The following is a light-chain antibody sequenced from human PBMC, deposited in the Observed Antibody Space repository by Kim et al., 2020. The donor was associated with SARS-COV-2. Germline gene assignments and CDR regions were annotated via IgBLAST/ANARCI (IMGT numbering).Light chain of an antibody. CDR1: RGQSNSL. J-gene: IGLJ3*02. CDR3: ETWDSNIQV. V-gene: IGLV4-60*03. CDR2: VERSGSY. Sequence: VNGTCSRSRGQSNSLAAWHPQQPGKGLRFMMNVERSGSYSKGGGVPDRFPGCRSGADRYLSVYNIQSEDEADYYCETWDSNIQVLGGETQLTVL.